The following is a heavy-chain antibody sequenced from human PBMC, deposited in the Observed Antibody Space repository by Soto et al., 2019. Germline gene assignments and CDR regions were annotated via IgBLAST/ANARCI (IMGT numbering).Heavy chain of an antibody. D-gene: IGHD2-15*01. Sequence: SGGALVQPGGSLRLSCVASGFTFSKFEMNWVRQAPGKGLEWLSYITGSGNAQHYANSVRGRFTISRDNAKNSLYLQLRRLRADDTAVYYCARVQVAGDIRGLAPWGQGTVVTVSS. J-gene: IGHJ5*02. CDR3: ARVQVAGDIRGLAP. CDR2: ITGSGNAQ. V-gene: IGHV3-48*03. CDR1: GFTFSKFE.